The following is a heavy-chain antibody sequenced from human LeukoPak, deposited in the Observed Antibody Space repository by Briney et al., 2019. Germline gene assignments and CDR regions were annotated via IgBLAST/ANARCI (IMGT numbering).Heavy chain of an antibody. D-gene: IGHD2-15*01. Sequence: GGSLRLSCAASGFPLSSYAMRWARQGPGKGLEWVAATSSSDPGTYHADSVRGRFTISRDNSKSTLYLQMNRLRVEDAAVYYCARAPVTSCRGAFCYPFDYWGQGTLVTVSS. CDR1: GFPLSSYA. CDR2: TSSSDPGT. J-gene: IGHJ4*02. V-gene: IGHV3-23*01. CDR3: ARAPVTSCRGAFCYPFDY.